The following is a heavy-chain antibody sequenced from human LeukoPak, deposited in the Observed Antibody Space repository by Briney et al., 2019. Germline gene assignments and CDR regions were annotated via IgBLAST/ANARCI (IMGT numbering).Heavy chain of an antibody. CDR1: GGSISTGGYC. CDR2: IYHTGST. CDR3: AKLRGYSYNFDS. Sequence: SETLSLTCGVSGGSISTGGYCWSWLRQPPGKGLEWIGYIYHTGSTYFNPSLKSRITISVDRAKNQCSRKLSSVSAAPTAVYFCAKLRGYSYNFDSWGQGTLVTASS. V-gene: IGHV4-30-2*01. J-gene: IGHJ4*02. D-gene: IGHD3-10*01.